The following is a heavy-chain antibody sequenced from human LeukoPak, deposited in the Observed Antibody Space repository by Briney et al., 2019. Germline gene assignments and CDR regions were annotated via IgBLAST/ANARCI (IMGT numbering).Heavy chain of an antibody. Sequence: GESLKISRKSSGYRFSSQWIAGVRQMPGKGLEWMGIIYPGDSETRYSPSFQGQVTISADKSISTAYLQWSSLKASDSAMYYCSRLLWLGEGRGLDMWGQGTMVTVSS. V-gene: IGHV5-51*01. CDR2: IYPGDSET. CDR1: GYRFSSQW. D-gene: IGHD3-10*01. J-gene: IGHJ3*02. CDR3: SRLLWLGEGRGLDM.